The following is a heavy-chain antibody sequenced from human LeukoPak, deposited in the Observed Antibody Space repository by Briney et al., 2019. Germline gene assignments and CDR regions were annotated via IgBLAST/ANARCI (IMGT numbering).Heavy chain of an antibody. CDR1: GDSFSSHY. Sequence: SETLSLTCAVSGDSFSSHYWTWIRQSPGTGLEWSGYISHIGRTNYNPSLKRRFTISIDTSKNQFSRKLRYVPAADTAVYYCARDLVTVTKGFDIWGQGTMVSVSS. CDR2: ISHIGRT. CDR3: ARDLVTVTKGFDI. J-gene: IGHJ3*02. D-gene: IGHD4-17*01. V-gene: IGHV4-59*11.